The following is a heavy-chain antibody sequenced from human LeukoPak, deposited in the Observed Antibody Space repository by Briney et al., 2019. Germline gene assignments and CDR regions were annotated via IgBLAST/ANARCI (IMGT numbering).Heavy chain of an antibody. Sequence: GGSLRLSCAASGFTFRSYAMSWVRQAPGKGLEWVSHISGSGTTTDYADSVKGRFTISRDNSRNTLYLQMNSLRAEDTAVYYCARHLLWFGELSGGFDYWGQGTLVTVSS. CDR1: GFTFRSYA. CDR3: ARHLLWFGELSGGFDY. CDR2: ISGSGTTT. J-gene: IGHJ4*02. V-gene: IGHV3-23*01. D-gene: IGHD3-10*01.